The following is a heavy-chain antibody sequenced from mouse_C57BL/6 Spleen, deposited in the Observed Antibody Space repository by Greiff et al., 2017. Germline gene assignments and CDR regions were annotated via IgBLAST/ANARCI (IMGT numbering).Heavy chain of an antibody. V-gene: IGHV1-42*01. Sequence: EVQLVESGPELVKPGASVKISCKASGYSFTGYYMNWVKQSPEKSLEWIGEINPSTGGTTYNQKFKAKATLTVDKSSSTAYMQLKSLTSEDSAVYYCARDDYDGDYAMDYWGQGTSVTVSS. J-gene: IGHJ4*01. CDR1: GYSFTGYY. CDR3: ARDDYDGDYAMDY. D-gene: IGHD2-4*01. CDR2: INPSTGGT.